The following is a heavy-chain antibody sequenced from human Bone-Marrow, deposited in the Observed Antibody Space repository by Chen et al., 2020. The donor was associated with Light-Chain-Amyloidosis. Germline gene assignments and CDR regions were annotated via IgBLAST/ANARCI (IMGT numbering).Heavy chain of an antibody. D-gene: IGHD3-3*01. J-gene: IGHJ4*02. Sequence: QVQLQQWGAGLLKPSETLSLTCAVYGGSFSGYYWSWIRQPPGKGLEWIGEINHSGSTNYNPSLKSRVTISVDTSKNQFSLKLSSVTAADTAVYYCARKRGGPFWYWGQGTLVTVSS. CDR1: GGSFSGYY. V-gene: IGHV4-34*01. CDR2: INHSGST. CDR3: ARKRGGPFWY.